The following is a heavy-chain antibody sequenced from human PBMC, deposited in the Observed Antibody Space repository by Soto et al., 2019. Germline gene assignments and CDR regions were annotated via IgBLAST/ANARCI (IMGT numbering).Heavy chain of an antibody. CDR1: GGTFSSYG. Sequence: QVQLVQSGAEVKKPGSSVKVSCKASGGTFSSYGISWVRQAPGQGLEWMGGIIPIFGTANYAQKFQGRVTMTADKTTSTAYMELSSLRSEDAAVYYCARGVGYSSGWYEPEYFQHWGQGSLVTVSS. CDR3: ARGVGYSSGWYEPEYFQH. J-gene: IGHJ1*01. D-gene: IGHD6-19*01. CDR2: IIPIFGTA. V-gene: IGHV1-69*06.